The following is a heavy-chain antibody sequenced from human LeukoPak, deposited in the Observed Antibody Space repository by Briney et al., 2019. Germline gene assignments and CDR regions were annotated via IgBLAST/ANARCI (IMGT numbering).Heavy chain of an antibody. CDR2: IYYSGST. CDR3: ARHRDEAGDIVVVPAAPGFVWFDP. J-gene: IGHJ5*02. Sequence: SETLSLTCTVSGGSISSSSYYWGWIRQPPGKGLEWIGSIYYSGSTYYNPSLKSRVTISVDTSKNQFSLKLSSVTAADTAVYYCARHRDEAGDIVVVPAAPGFVWFDPWGQGTLVTVSS. D-gene: IGHD2-2*01. V-gene: IGHV4-39*01. CDR1: GGSISSSSYY.